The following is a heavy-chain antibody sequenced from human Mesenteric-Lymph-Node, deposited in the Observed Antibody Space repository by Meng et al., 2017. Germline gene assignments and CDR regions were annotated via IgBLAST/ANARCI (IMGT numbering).Heavy chain of an antibody. Sequence: ASVKVSCKASGYTFTSYDINWVRQATGQGLEWMGWMNPNSGNTGYAQKFQGRVTITRNTSISTAYMELSSLRSEDTAVYYCARYCSGGSCYYYYGMDVWGQGTMVTVSS. J-gene: IGHJ6*02. CDR2: MNPNSGNT. CDR3: ARYCSGGSCYYYYGMDV. D-gene: IGHD2-15*01. V-gene: IGHV1-8*03. CDR1: GYTFTSYD.